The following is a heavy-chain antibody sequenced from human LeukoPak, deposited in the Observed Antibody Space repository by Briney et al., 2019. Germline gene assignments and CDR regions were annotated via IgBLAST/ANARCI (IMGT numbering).Heavy chain of an antibody. V-gene: IGHV5-51*01. D-gene: IGHD2-21*02. Sequence: GESPKISCKGSGYSFSTYWIGWVRQMPGKGLEWMGIIYPGDSDTRYRPSFQGQVTISADKSITTAYLQWSSLKASDTAMYYWARHGGVDCGGDCYAVDIWGQGTMVTVSS. CDR3: ARHGGVDCGGDCYAVDI. CDR2: IYPGDSDT. J-gene: IGHJ3*02. CDR1: GYSFSTYW.